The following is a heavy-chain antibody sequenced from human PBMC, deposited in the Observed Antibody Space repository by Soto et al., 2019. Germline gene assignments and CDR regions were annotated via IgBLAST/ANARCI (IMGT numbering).Heavy chain of an antibody. Sequence: QVQLVESGGGVVQPGRSLRLSCAASGFTFSSYGMHWVRQAPGKGLEWVAVIWYDGSNKYYADSVKGRFTISRDNSKNTLYLQMNSLRAEDTAVSYCASVVADSSSWLSYLFDYWGQGTLVTVSS. V-gene: IGHV3-33*01. D-gene: IGHD6-13*01. J-gene: IGHJ4*02. CDR2: IWYDGSNK. CDR3: ASVVADSSSWLSYLFDY. CDR1: GFTFSSYG.